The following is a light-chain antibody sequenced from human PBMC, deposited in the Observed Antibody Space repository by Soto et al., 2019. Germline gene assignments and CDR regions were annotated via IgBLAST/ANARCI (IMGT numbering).Light chain of an antibody. CDR2: GAS. V-gene: IGKV3-20*01. J-gene: IGKJ4*01. Sequence: DIVLTQSPGTLSLSPGERATLSCRASQSVFNNYLGWYQQKPGRAPTLLIYGASIRVTGTPDRFSGSGSGTDFPLTISGLEPDDFAGYYCHKYGDSPQLTFGGGSQVEI. CDR3: HKYGDSPQLT. CDR1: QSVFNNY.